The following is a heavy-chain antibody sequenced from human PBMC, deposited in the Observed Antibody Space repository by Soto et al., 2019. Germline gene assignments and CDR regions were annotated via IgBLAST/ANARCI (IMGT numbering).Heavy chain of an antibody. CDR2: IVVGSGNT. V-gene: IGHV1-58*01. CDR1: GFTFTNSA. CDR3: AADFYDSAAMDV. J-gene: IGHJ6*02. D-gene: IGHD3-22*01. Sequence: SVKVSCKASGFTFTNSAAQWMRQARGQRLEWIGWIVVGSGNTNYAQRFQERVTITRDMSTSTAYMELSSLRSEDTAVYYCAADFYDSAAMDVWGQGTTVTVSS.